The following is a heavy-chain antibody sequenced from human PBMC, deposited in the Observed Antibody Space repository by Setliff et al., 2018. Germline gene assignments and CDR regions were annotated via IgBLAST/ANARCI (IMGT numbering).Heavy chain of an antibody. CDR2: ISAYSGNT. CDR1: GYTFSNYG. Sequence: ASVKVSCKASGYTFSNYGITWVRQAPGQGLEWMGWISAYSGNTKYAQKLQGRVTMTTDTSTTTAYLELRSLRSDDTAVYYCSRLVRYCTTTSCQRLSGDEYWGQGILVTVSS. J-gene: IGHJ4*02. D-gene: IGHD2-2*01. V-gene: IGHV1-18*01. CDR3: SRLVRYCTTTSCQRLSGDEY.